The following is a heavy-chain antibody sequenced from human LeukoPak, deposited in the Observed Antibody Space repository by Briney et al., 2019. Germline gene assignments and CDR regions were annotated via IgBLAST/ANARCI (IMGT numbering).Heavy chain of an antibody. D-gene: IGHD2-21*01. CDR1: GGSFSGYY. CDR3: ARVRTESRMLLFRFLHNWFDP. CDR2: INHSGST. Sequence: PSETLSLTCAVYGGSFSGYYWSWIRQPPGKGLEWIGEINHSGSTNYNPSLKSRVTISVDTSKNQFSLKLSSVTPADTAVYYCARVRTESRMLLFRFLHNWFDPWGQGTLVTVSS. J-gene: IGHJ5*02. V-gene: IGHV4-34*01.